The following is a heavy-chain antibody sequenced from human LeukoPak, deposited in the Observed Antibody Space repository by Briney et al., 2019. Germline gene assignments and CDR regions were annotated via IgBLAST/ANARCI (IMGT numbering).Heavy chain of an antibody. J-gene: IGHJ5*02. CDR2: MNPNSGGT. V-gene: IGHV1-2*02. CDR1: GYTFTSYG. D-gene: IGHD4-17*01. Sequence: ASVKVSCKASGYTFTSYGINWVRQATGQGLEWMGWMNPNSGGTNYAQKFQGRVTMTRDTSISTAYMELSRLRSDDTAVYHCARQTTVTTWWFDPWGQGTLVTVSS. CDR3: ARQTTVTTWWFDP.